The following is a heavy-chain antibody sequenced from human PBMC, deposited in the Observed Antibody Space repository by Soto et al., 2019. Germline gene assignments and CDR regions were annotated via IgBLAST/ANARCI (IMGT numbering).Heavy chain of an antibody. CDR2: IKQDGSEK. CDR1: GFTFSSYW. Sequence: PGGSLRLSCAVSGFTFSSYWMSWVRQAPGKGLEWVANIKQDGSEKYYVDSVKGRFTISRDNAKNSLYLQMNSLRAEDTAVYCCARDQTPYCSSISCSKYGMDVWCQGTTVTVSS. D-gene: IGHD2-2*01. J-gene: IGHJ6*02. CDR3: ARDQTPYCSSISCSKYGMDV. V-gene: IGHV3-7*03.